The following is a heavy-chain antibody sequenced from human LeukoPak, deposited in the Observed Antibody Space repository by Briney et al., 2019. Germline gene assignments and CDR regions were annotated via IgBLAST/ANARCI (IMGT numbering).Heavy chain of an antibody. V-gene: IGHV3-7*05. D-gene: IGHD3-10*01. J-gene: IGHJ4*01. Sequence: GGSLRLSCAASGFSFNNYWMSWVRQAPGKGLEWVANINQAGSDKYYLDAVKGRFTISRDNAKNSLYLQMNSLRAEDTAVYYCARGMIRGVMDDYWGQGTLVTVSS. CDR2: INQAGSDK. CDR3: ARGMIRGVMDDY. CDR1: GFSFNNYW.